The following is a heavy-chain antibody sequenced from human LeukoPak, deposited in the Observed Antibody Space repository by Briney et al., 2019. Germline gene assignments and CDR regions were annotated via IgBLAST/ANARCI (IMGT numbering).Heavy chain of an antibody. D-gene: IGHD7-27*01. J-gene: IGHJ4*02. CDR3: ARVTGFYDY. Sequence: SETLSLTCTVSGGSVSSSSYYWGWIRQPPGKGLGWIGSIYYSGSTYYNPSLKSRVTISVDTSKNQFSLKLSSVTAADTAVYYCARVTGFYDYWGQGTLVTVSS. CDR1: GGSVSSSSYY. CDR2: IYYSGST. V-gene: IGHV4-39*07.